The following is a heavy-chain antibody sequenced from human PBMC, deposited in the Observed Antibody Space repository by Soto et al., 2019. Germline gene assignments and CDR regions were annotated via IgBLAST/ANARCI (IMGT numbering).Heavy chain of an antibody. CDR2: IIPILGIA. V-gene: IGHV1-69*02. D-gene: IGHD3-22*01. Sequence: SVKVSCKASGGTFSSYTISWVRQAPGQGLEWMGRIIPILGIANYAQKFQGRVTITADKSTSTAYMELSSLRSEDTAVYYCARAPQRQTYYYDSSGSLFDYWGQGTLVTVSS. CDR1: GGTFSSYT. J-gene: IGHJ4*02. CDR3: ARAPQRQTYYYDSSGSLFDY.